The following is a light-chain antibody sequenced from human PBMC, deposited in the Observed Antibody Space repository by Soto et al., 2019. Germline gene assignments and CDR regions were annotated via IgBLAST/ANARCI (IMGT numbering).Light chain of an antibody. J-gene: IGLJ1*01. Sequence: QSVLTQPPSASGSPGQSVTISCTGTSSDVGKYNSVSWCQQHPGKAPKLIIYEVNKRPSGVPDRFSGSKSGNTASLTVSGLQADDEADYFCSSSARNYNYVFGNGTKVTV. CDR2: EVN. CDR1: SSDVGKYNS. V-gene: IGLV2-8*01. CDR3: SSSARNYNYV.